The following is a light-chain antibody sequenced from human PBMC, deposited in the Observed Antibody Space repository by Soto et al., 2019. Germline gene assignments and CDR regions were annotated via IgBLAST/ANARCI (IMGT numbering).Light chain of an antibody. CDR1: SSDVGGYNY. J-gene: IGLJ1*01. CDR3: SSYTRSSSLV. Sequence: QSALTQPASVSGSPGQSITISCTGTSSDVGGYNYVSWYQQHPGKASKLMIYEVSNRPSGVSNRFSGSKSGNTASLTISGLQAEDEADYYCSSYTRSSSLVFGTGTKLTVL. V-gene: IGLV2-14*01. CDR2: EVS.